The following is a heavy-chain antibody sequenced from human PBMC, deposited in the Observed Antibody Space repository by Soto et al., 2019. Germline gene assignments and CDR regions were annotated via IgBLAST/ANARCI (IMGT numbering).Heavy chain of an antibody. V-gene: IGHV1-69*01. D-gene: IGHD5-12*01. CDR3: TREISPPGDIVATNDAFDI. CDR2: IIPIFGTA. J-gene: IGHJ3*02. Sequence: QVQLVQSGAEVKKPGSSVKVSCKASGGTFSSYGISWVRQAPGQGLEWMGGIIPIFGTANYAQKFQGRVTITADASTSTAYMEMSSVRSEDTAVYDGTREISPPGDIVATNDAFDIWGQATMVTVSS. CDR1: GGTFSSYG.